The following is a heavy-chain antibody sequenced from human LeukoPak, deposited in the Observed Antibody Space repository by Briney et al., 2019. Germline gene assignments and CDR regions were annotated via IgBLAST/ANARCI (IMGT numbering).Heavy chain of an antibody. CDR2: ISGGGGRT. CDR1: GFTLNTYA. J-gene: IGHJ4*02. CDR3: AKDSSSWYEGENTYFDY. D-gene: IGHD6-13*01. Sequence: PGGSLRLSWAASGFTLNTYAMSWVRPAPGEGLEWVSAISGGGGRTYYADSVKGRFTISRDNSRSTLYLQMNSLRAEDTAVYYCAKDSSSWYEGENTYFDYWGQGILVTVSS. V-gene: IGHV3-23*01.